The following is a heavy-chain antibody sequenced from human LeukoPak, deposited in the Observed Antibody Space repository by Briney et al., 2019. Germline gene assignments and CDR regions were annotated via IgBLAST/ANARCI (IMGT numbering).Heavy chain of an antibody. D-gene: IGHD6-19*01. Sequence: GASVKVSCKASGYTFTSYGISWVRQAPGQGLEWMGWISAYNGNTNYAQKLQGRVTMTTDTSTSTAYMELRSLRSDDTAVYYCARDYRRWGSSGWYGTLYWGQGTLVTVSS. CDR2: ISAYNGNT. CDR1: GYTFTSYG. J-gene: IGHJ4*02. V-gene: IGHV1-18*01. CDR3: ARDYRRWGSSGWYGTLY.